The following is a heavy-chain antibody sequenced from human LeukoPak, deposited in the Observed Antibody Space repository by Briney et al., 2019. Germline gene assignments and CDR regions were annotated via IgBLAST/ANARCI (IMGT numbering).Heavy chain of an antibody. J-gene: IGHJ3*01. CDR1: GVSISSYY. D-gene: IGHD3-22*01. CDR2: IYYSGST. Sequence: PSETLSLTCTVSGVSISSYYWSWIRQPPGKGLEWIGYIYYSGSTNYNPSLKSRVTISVDTSKNQFSLKLSSVTAADTAVYYCANPVSWGQGTMVTVSS. CDR3: ANPVS. V-gene: IGHV4-59*08.